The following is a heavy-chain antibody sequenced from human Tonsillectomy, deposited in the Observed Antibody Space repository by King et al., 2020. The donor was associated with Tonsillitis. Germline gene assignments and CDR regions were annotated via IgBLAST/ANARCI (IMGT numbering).Heavy chain of an antibody. CDR3: AREGVYGWELQGGYYYYGMDV. V-gene: IGHV3-74*01. Sequence: VQLVESGGGLVQPGGSLRLSCAASGFTFSSYWMHWVRQAPGKGLVWVSRINSDGSSTSYADSVKGRFTISRDNAKNTLYLQMNSLRAEDTAVYYCAREGVYGWELQGGYYYYGMDVWGQGTTVTVSS. D-gene: IGHD1-26*01. CDR1: GFTFSSYW. CDR2: INSDGSST. J-gene: IGHJ6*02.